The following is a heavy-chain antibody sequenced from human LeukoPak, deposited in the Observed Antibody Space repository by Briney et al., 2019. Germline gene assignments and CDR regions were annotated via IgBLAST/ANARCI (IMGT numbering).Heavy chain of an antibody. CDR2: IIPIFGTA. D-gene: IGHD3-9*01. V-gene: IGHV1-69*01. CDR3: ARAEDQGRYFDWLPGFAP. Sequence: SVKVSCKASGGTFSSYAISWVRQAPGQGLEWMGGIIPIFGTANYAQKFQGRVTITADESTSTAYMELSSLRSEDTAIYYCARAEDQGRYFDWLPGFAPWGQGTLVIVSS. CDR1: GGTFSSYA. J-gene: IGHJ5*02.